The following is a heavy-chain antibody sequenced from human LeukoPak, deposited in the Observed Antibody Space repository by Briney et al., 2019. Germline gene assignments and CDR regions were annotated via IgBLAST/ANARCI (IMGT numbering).Heavy chain of an antibody. CDR1: GFTFSSYA. CDR3: AKDLLLDY. Sequence: GRSLRLSCAASGFTFSSYAMHWVRQAPGKGLEWVAVISYDGSNKYYADSVKGRFTISRDNSKNTLYLQMNSLRAEDTAVYYCAKDLLLDYWGQGTLVTVSS. J-gene: IGHJ4*02. CDR2: ISYDGSNK. V-gene: IGHV3-30*04. D-gene: IGHD2-15*01.